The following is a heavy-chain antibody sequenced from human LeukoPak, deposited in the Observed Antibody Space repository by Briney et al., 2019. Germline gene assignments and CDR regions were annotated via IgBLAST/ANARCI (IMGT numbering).Heavy chain of an antibody. J-gene: IGHJ4*02. V-gene: IGHV3-30-3*01. Sequence: PGRTLRLSCTASAFTFSSYGMHWVRQAPGKGLEWVAVISYDGSDTYYADSVKGRFTISRDNSKNTLYLQMNSLRAEDRAVYYCARAPGYSSLWYVEYWGQGTLVTVSS. CDR1: AFTFSSYG. CDR2: ISYDGSDT. D-gene: IGHD6-13*01. CDR3: ARAPGYSSLWYVEY.